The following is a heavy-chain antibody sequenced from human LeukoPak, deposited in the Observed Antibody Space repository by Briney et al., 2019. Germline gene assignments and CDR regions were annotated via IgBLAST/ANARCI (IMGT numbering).Heavy chain of an antibody. CDR3: ARGQGYWDPYYFDY. CDR2: INPNSGGT. J-gene: IGHJ4*02. Sequence: GASVKVSCKASGYTFTGYYMHCVRQAPGQGLEWMGWINPNSGGTNYAQKFQGRVTMTRDTSISTAYMKLSRLRSDDTAVYYCARGQGYWDPYYFDYWGQGTLVTVSS. V-gene: IGHV1-2*02. CDR1: GYTFTGYY. D-gene: IGHD2-8*02.